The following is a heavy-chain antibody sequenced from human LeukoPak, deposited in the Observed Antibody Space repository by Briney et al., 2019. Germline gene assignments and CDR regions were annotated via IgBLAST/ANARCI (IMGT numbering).Heavy chain of an antibody. D-gene: IGHD6-6*01. CDR1: GASINDDY. J-gene: IGHJ4*01. CDR3: ARGSMGPFDY. Sequence: ETLSLTCTVSGASINDDYWSWIRQPPGKGLEWIGYIYYSGTAYHPSLKSRVTISIDAPKNQFSLKLTSVTAADTALYYCARGSMGPFDYWGRGSL. V-gene: IGHV4-59*01. CDR2: IYYSGTA.